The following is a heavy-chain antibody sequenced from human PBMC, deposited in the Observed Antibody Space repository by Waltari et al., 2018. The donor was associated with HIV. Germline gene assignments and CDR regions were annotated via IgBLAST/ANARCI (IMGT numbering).Heavy chain of an antibody. CDR3: ARDISGYCSGGSCYRTGYNWFDP. CDR2: IKQDGREK. CDR1: GFTFSSYW. Sequence: EVQLVESGGGLVQPGGSLRLSCAASGFTFSSYWMSWVRQAPGKGLEWVANIKQDGREKYYVDSVKGRFTISRDNAKNSLYLQMNSLRAEDTAVYYCARDISGYCSGGSCYRTGYNWFDPWGQGTLVTVSS. D-gene: IGHD2-15*01. J-gene: IGHJ5*02. V-gene: IGHV3-7*01.